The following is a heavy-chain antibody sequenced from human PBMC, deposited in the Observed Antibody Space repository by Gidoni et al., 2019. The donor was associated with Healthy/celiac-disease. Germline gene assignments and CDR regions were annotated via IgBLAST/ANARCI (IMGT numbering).Heavy chain of an antibody. CDR1: GFTFSSYA. J-gene: IGHJ4*02. D-gene: IGHD3-10*01. Sequence: QVQLVESGGGVVQPGRSLRLSCAASGFTFSSYAMHWVRQAPGKGLEWVAVISYDGSNKYYADSVKGRFTISRDNSKNTLYLQMNSLRAEDTAVYYCARDRGPFYGSGSYFPDYWGQGTLVTVSS. CDR2: ISYDGSNK. V-gene: IGHV3-30-3*01. CDR3: ARDRGPFYGSGSYFPDY.